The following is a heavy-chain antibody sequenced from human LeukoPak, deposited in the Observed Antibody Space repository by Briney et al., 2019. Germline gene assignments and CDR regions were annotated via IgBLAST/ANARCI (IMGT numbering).Heavy chain of an antibody. CDR2: ISSSGSDI. CDR1: GFIFSNYE. Sequence: PGGSLRLSCTASGFIFSNYEMNWVRQAPGKGLEWVSYISSSGSDIYYADSVKGRITISRDNAKNSLYLQMNSLRAEDTAVYYCAKGPQLWFGELFRLYFDYWGQGTLVTVSS. D-gene: IGHD3-10*01. V-gene: IGHV3-48*03. J-gene: IGHJ4*02. CDR3: AKGPQLWFGELFRLYFDY.